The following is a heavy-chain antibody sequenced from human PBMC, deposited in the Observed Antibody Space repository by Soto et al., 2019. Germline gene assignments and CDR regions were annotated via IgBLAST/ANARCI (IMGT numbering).Heavy chain of an antibody. D-gene: IGHD1-26*01. CDR2: IYYSGYT. Sequence: KASETLSLTCTVSGDSIRSYYWSWIRQPPGKGLEWIGYIYYSGYTSYNXXXKSRVTISVDTSKNQFSLKLNSVTAADTAVYYCARCFSGNYPSRPEEQYYFDSWGQGTLVTVSS. V-gene: IGHV4-59*01. CDR1: GDSIRSYY. CDR3: ARCFSGNYPSRPEEQYYFDS. J-gene: IGHJ4*02.